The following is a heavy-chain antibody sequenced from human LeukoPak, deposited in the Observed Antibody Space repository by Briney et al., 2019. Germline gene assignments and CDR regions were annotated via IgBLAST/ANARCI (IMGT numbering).Heavy chain of an antibody. V-gene: IGHV3-30*18. D-gene: IGHD3-3*01. CDR2: ISYDGSNK. J-gene: IGHJ4*02. CDR3: AKDGRFVLILEWLLFMDY. CDR1: GFTFSSYG. Sequence: SGGSLRLSCAASGFTFSSYGMRWVRQAPGKGLEWVAVISYDGSNKYYADSVKGRFTISRDNSKNTLYLQMNSLRAEDTAVYYCAKDGRFVLILEWLLFMDYWGQGTLVTVSS.